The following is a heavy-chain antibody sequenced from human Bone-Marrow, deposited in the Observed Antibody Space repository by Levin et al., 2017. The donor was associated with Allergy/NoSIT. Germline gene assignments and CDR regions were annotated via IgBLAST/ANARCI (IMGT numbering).Heavy chain of an antibody. CDR3: STDRVLVWFGDNLVHGVDM. D-gene: IGHD3-10*01. CDR2: IKSNIDGWAT. Sequence: GGSLRLSCATSGFTFSNVWMTWVRQAPGKGLEWVGRIKSNIDGWATDYAAPVKGRFTMSRDDSTNTLFLQMNSLKTEDTAVYYGSTDRVLVWFGDNLVHGVDMWGQGTMVTVSS. CDR1: GFTFSNVW. J-gene: IGHJ3*02. V-gene: IGHV3-15*01.